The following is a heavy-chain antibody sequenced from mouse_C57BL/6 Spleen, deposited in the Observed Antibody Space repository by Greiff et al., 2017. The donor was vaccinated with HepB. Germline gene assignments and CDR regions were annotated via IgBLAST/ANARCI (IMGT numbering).Heavy chain of an antibody. Sequence: VQLQQSGAELMKPGASVKLSCKAPGYTFTGYWIEWVKQRPGPGLEWIGEILPGRGSTNYNEKFKGKATFTAAKSSNTAYMQRSSLTTEDSAIYYCARVKLTTVEVEDYWGQGTTLTVSS. CDR3: ARVKLTTVEVEDY. V-gene: IGHV1-9*01. D-gene: IGHD1-1*01. CDR2: ILPGRGST. J-gene: IGHJ2*01. CDR1: GYTFTGYW.